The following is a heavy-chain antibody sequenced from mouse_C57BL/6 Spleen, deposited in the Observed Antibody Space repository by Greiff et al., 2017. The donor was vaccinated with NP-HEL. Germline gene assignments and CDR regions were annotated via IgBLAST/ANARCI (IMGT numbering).Heavy chain of an antibody. D-gene: IGHD2-3*01. Sequence: QVQLKESGAELVKPGASVKISCKASGYAFRSYWMNWVKQRPGKGLEWIGQIYPGDGDTNYNGKFKGKATLTADKSSSTAYMQLSSLTSEDSAVYFCARDYDGYYDYWGQGTTLTVSS. J-gene: IGHJ2*01. V-gene: IGHV1-80*01. CDR2: IYPGDGDT. CDR3: ARDYDGYYDY. CDR1: GYAFRSYW.